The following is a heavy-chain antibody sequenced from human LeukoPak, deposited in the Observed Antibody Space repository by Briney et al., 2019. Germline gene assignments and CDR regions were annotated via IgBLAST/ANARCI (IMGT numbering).Heavy chain of an antibody. V-gene: IGHV4-59*01. D-gene: IGHD4-11*01. CDR2: VDHTGST. CDR1: DDSITMYY. Sequence: SETLSLTCTVSDDSITMYYWTWIRQPPGRGLEWIGYVDHTGSTRFNPSLRGRVSISRDTSKNFFSLRLRSVTAADTAVYFCARGRVSSSTWYSTYYYFFYMDFWSKGTTVTVSS. J-gene: IGHJ6*03. CDR3: ARGRVSSSTWYSTYYYFFYMDF.